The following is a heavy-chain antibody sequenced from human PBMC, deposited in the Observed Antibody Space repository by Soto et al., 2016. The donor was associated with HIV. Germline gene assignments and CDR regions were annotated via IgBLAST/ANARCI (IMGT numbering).Heavy chain of an antibody. D-gene: IGHD4-17*01. J-gene: IGHJ4*02. CDR1: GFTFSSYS. Sequence: EVQLVESGGGLVKPGGSLRLSCAVSGFTFSSYSMNWVRQAPGKGLEWVSSISSSSTYIYYADSVKGRFTISRDNTKNSLYLQMNSLRAEDTAVYYCARAGSRRGTTTYFDYWGQGTLATVSS. V-gene: IGHV3-21*01. CDR2: ISSSSTYI. CDR3: ARAGSRRGTTTYFDY.